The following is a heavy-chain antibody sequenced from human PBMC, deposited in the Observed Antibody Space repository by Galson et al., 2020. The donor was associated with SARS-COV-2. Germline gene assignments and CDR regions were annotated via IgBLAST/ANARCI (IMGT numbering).Heavy chain of an antibody. CDR2: INPNSGGT. CDR1: GYTYTGYY. V-gene: IGHV1-2*02. D-gene: IGHD3-10*01. Sequence: GESLKISCKASGYTYTGYYMHWVRQAPGQRLERMGWINPNSGGTNYAQKFQGRVTMTRDTSISTAYMELSRLRSDDTAVYYCARETYYYGSGSYRSDYWGQGTLVTVSS. J-gene: IGHJ4*02. CDR3: ARETYYYGSGSYRSDY.